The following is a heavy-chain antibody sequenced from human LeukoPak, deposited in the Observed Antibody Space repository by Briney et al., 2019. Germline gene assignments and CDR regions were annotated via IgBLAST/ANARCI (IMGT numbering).Heavy chain of an antibody. Sequence: PGTSLRLSCAASGFRFSNYDMHWVRQAPGKGLEWVAVIFNDGRKRYYADSVKGRFTISRDNSKDTLFLEVSSLRADDTATYYCAREGPTYYFDSWGQGTLVTVSS. J-gene: IGHJ4*02. CDR2: IFNDGRKR. CDR3: AREGPTYYFDS. V-gene: IGHV3-33*01. CDR1: GFRFSNYD.